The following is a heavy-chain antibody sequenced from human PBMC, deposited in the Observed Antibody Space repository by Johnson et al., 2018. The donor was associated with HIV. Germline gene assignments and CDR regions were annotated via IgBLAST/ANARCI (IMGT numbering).Heavy chain of an antibody. D-gene: IGHD1-26*01. CDR3: ARVRAGRENAFDI. V-gene: IGHV3-30*04. Sequence: QVQLVESGGGVVQPGRSLRLSCAASGFTFRNYAMHWVRQAPGKGLAWVAVISYDGSNKYYADSVKGRFTISRDNSKNTLSLQMNSPRVDDTAIYYCARVRAGRENAFDIWGQGTMVTVSS. CDR2: ISYDGSNK. J-gene: IGHJ3*02. CDR1: GFTFRNYA.